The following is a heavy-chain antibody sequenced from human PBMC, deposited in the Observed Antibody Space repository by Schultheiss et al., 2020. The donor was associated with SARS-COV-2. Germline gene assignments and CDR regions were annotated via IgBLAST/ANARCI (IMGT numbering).Heavy chain of an antibody. CDR1: GGSISSYY. CDR3: AMIVVVPAAHIPYYYYGMDV. V-gene: IGHV4-59*06. J-gene: IGHJ6*02. D-gene: IGHD2-2*01. CDR2: IYYSGST. Sequence: SETLSLTCTVSGGSISSYYWSWIRQHPGKGLEWIGYIYYSGSTYYNPSLKSRVTISVDTSKNQFSLKLSSVTAADTAVYYCAMIVVVPAAHIPYYYYGMDVWGQGTTVTVSS.